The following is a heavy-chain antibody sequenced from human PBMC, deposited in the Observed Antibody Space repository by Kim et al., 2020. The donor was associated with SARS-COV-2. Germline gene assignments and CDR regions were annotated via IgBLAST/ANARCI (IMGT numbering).Heavy chain of an antibody. CDR1: GFTFSTYS. V-gene: IGHV3-48*02. CDR2: ISSSSSTI. J-gene: IGHJ4*02. CDR3: ARDAPGYSISWPQFDY. Sequence: GGSLRLSCAASGFTFSTYSMNWVRQAPGKGLEWVSYISSSSSTIYYADSVKGRFTISRDNAKNSLYLQMNSLRDEDTAVYYCARDAPGYSISWPQFDYWGQGTLVTVSS. D-gene: IGHD6-13*01.